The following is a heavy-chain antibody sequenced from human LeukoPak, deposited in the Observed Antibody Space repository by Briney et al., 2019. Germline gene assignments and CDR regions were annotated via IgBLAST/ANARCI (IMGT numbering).Heavy chain of an antibody. J-gene: IGHJ4*02. D-gene: IGHD6-19*01. CDR1: GGSISSYY. V-gene: IGHV4-59*01. CDR3: ARAGSSGWYEVDY. CDR2: NYYSGST. Sequence: SGSLSLTSTLSGGSISSYYWSWLPHPPGRRLESIGYNYYSGSTNYNPSLSSRVTISVDTSKKTFSLKLSSVTAADTAVYYCARAGSSGWYEVDYWGQGTLVTVSS.